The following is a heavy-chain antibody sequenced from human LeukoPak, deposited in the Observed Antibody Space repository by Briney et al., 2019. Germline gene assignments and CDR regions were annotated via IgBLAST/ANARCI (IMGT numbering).Heavy chain of an antibody. J-gene: IGHJ4*02. CDR1: GFTLSSYW. D-gene: IGHD6-6*01. CDR3: ARDLVY. V-gene: IGHV3-7*05. CDR2: INQDGSEM. Sequence: GGSLRLSCAASGFTLSSYWMTWVRQAPGKGLQWVANINQDGSEMYYVDSVKGRFTISRDNAKNSLYLQMNSLRAEDTAVYYCARDLVYWGQGTLVTVSS.